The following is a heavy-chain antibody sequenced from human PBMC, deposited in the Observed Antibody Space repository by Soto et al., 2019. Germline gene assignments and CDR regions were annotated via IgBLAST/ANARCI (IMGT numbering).Heavy chain of an antibody. Sequence: QVQLVQSGAEVKKPGASVKVSCKASGYTFTSYGLSWVRQAPGQGLEWMGWINPYNGNTKDTQKLQGRVTMTTDTSTSTAYMELRSLRSDDTAVYYCAREYCDSTRCFLPDYWGQGALVTVSS. J-gene: IGHJ4*02. D-gene: IGHD2-2*01. CDR2: INPYNGNT. V-gene: IGHV1-18*01. CDR1: GYTFTSYG. CDR3: AREYCDSTRCFLPDY.